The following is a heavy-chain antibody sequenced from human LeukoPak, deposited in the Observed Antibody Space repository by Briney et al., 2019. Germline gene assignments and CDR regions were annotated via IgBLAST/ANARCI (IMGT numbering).Heavy chain of an antibody. J-gene: IGHJ4*02. CDR3: ARDQSSSWFFDY. CDR2: IIPIFGTA. CDR1: GGTFSSYA. Sequence: SVKVSCKAAGGTFSSYAISWVRQAPGQGLEWMGGIIPIFGTANYAQKFQGRVTITADESTSTAYMELSSLRSEDTAVYYCARDQSSSWFFDYWGQGTLVTVSS. D-gene: IGHD6-13*01. V-gene: IGHV1-69*13.